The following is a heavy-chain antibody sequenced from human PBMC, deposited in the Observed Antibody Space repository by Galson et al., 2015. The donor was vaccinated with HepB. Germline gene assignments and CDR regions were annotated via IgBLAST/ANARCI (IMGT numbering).Heavy chain of an antibody. CDR1: GFTLKTYW. V-gene: IGHV3-74*01. Sequence: SLRLSCAASGFTLKTYWMHWVRQAPGEGLVWVSRCNGDGSIEYYRDSVRGRFTVSRDNSRNTLYLQMSSLRAEDTAVYYCARDLGFGLDYWGQGTLVIVSS. CDR3: ARDLGFGLDY. CDR2: CNGDGSIE. D-gene: IGHD3-16*01. J-gene: IGHJ4*02.